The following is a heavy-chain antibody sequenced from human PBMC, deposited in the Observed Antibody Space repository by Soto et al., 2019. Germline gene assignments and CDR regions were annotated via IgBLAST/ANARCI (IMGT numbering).Heavy chain of an antibody. Sequence: PSETLSLTXAVYGGSFSGYYWSWIRQPPGKGLEWIGEINHSGSTNYNPSLKSRVTISVDTSKNQFSLKLSSVTAADTAVYYCARAQYYDFWSGYYRLPNWFDPWGQGTLVTVSS. CDR2: INHSGST. J-gene: IGHJ5*02. V-gene: IGHV4-34*01. D-gene: IGHD3-3*01. CDR1: GGSFSGYY. CDR3: ARAQYYDFWSGYYRLPNWFDP.